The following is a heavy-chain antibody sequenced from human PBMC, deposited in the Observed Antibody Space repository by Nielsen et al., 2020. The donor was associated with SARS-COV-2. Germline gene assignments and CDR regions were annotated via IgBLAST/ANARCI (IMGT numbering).Heavy chain of an antibody. J-gene: IGHJ5*02. CDR1: GFTFSSYG. V-gene: IGHV3-33*01. Sequence: RSLRLSCAASGFTFSSYGMHWVRQAPGKGLEWVAVIWYDGSNKYYADSVKGRFTISRDNSKNTLYLQMNSLRAEDTAVYYCARDRGDYGDWNWFDPWGQGTLVTVSS. D-gene: IGHD4-17*01. CDR2: IWYDGSNK. CDR3: ARDRGDYGDWNWFDP.